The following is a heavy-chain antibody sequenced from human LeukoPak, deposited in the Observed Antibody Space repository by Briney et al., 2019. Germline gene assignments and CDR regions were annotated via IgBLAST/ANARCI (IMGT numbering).Heavy chain of an antibody. CDR2: IYHSGST. CDR3: AVAGSRTTVGYSI. Sequence: PSETLSLTCTVSGGSISSGGYYWSWIRQPPGKGLEWIGYIYHSGSTYYNPSLKSRVTISVDTSKNQFSLKLSSVTAADTAVYYCAVAGSRTTVGYSIWGQGTMVTVSS. CDR1: GGSISSGGYY. D-gene: IGHD4-11*01. V-gene: IGHV4-30-2*02. J-gene: IGHJ3*02.